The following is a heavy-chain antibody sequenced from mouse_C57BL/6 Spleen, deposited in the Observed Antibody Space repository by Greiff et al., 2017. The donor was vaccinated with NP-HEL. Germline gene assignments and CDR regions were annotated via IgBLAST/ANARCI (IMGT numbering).Heavy chain of an antibody. V-gene: IGHV3-6*01. CDR3: WGGLRRGYAMDY. CDR1: GYSITSGYY. J-gene: IGHJ4*01. Sequence: EVKLVESGPGLVKPSQSLSLTCSVTGYSITSGYYWNWIRQFPGNKLEWMGYISYDGSNNYNPSLKNRISITRDTSKNQFFLKLNSVTTEDTATYYCWGGLRRGYAMDYWGQGTSVTVSS. D-gene: IGHD2-4*01. CDR2: ISYDGSN.